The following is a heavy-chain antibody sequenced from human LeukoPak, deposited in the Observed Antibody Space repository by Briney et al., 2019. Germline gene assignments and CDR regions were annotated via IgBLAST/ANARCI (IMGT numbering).Heavy chain of an antibody. V-gene: IGHV1-3*01. D-gene: IGHD3-22*01. CDR3: ARLDPYYFDSSGHYDY. CDR2: LNAGNGNT. J-gene: IGHJ4*02. CDR1: GYTFTSYA. Sequence: ASVKVSCKASGYTFTSYAMHWVRQAPGQRLEWMGWLNAGNGNTKYSQKFQDRVTITRDTSASTAYMELSSLRSEDTAVYYCARLDPYYFDSSGHYDYWGQGTLVTVSS.